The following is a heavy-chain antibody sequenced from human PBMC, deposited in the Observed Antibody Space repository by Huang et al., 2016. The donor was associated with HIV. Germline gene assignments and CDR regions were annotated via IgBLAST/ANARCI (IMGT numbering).Heavy chain of an antibody. CDR2: IKSKTYCWTT. D-gene: IGHD2-2*01. V-gene: IGHV3-15*01. Sequence: EVQLVESGGGLVKPGGSLRLYCEDSGFTFSNAWMSWVRQATGHGLEWVGRIKSKTYCWTTDYAAPVKGRFPISRDDSKKTLYLKMNSLKSEDTAVYYCSSGSTSSPDYYYYYGMEVWGQGTTVTVSS. CDR1: GFTFSNAW. J-gene: IGHJ6*02. CDR3: SSGSTSSPDYYYYYGMEV.